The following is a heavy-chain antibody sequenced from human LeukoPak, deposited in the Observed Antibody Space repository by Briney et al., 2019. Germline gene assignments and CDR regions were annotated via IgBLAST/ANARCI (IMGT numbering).Heavy chain of an antibody. CDR3: ARVRPYSSSWYFGY. V-gene: IGHV1-18*01. D-gene: IGHD6-13*01. J-gene: IGHJ4*02. Sequence: ASVKVSCKASGYTFTSYGISWVRQAPGQGLEWMGWISAYNGNTNYAQKLQGRVTMTTDTSTSTAYMELRSLRSDDTAVYYCARVRPYSSSWYFGYWGQGTLVTVSS. CDR2: ISAYNGNT. CDR1: GYTFTSYG.